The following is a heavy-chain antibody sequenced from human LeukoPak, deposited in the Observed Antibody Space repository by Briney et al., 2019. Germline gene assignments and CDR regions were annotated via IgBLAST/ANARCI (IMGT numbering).Heavy chain of an antibody. D-gene: IGHD1-26*01. CDR3: AREHTSGTYYIDY. CDR2: ISNSGSTI. CDR1: GFTFRYYA. Sequence: GGSLRLSCAASGFTFRYYAMSWVRQAPGKGLEWVSYISNSGSTIYYADSVKGRFTISRDNGKNSLYLQMNSLRAEDTAVYYCAREHTSGTYYIDYWGQGTLVTVSS. J-gene: IGHJ4*02. V-gene: IGHV3-11*01.